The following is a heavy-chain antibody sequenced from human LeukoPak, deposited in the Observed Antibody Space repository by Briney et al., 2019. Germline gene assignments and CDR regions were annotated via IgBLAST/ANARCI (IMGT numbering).Heavy chain of an antibody. J-gene: IGHJ4*02. D-gene: IGHD1-26*01. CDR1: GGSISSYY. Sequence: PSKTLSLTCTVSGGSISSYYWSWIRQPPGKGLEWIGYIYYSGSTNYNPSLKSRVTISVDWSKNQFSLKVTSLTAADTAVYYCARGIVGTTNVDFWGQGALVTVSS. CDR3: ARGIVGTTNVDF. V-gene: IGHV4-59*08. CDR2: IYYSGST.